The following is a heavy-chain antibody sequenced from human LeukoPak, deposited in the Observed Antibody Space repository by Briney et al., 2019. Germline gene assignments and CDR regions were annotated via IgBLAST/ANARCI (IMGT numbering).Heavy chain of an antibody. Sequence: PSETLSLTCTVSGGSISSYYWSWIRQPAGKGLEWIGRIYTSGSTNYNPSLKSRVTMSVDTSKNQFSLKLSSVTAADTAVYYCASVGVYGSELTYDYWGQGTLVTVSS. CDR3: ASVGVYGSELTYDY. V-gene: IGHV4-4*07. CDR2: IYTSGST. CDR1: GGSISSYY. D-gene: IGHD3-10*01. J-gene: IGHJ4*02.